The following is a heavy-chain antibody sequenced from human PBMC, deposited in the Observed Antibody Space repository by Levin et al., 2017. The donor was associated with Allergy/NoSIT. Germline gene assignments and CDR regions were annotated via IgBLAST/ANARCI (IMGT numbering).Heavy chain of an antibody. V-gene: IGHV5-51*01. Sequence: GESLKISCKGSGYSFTSHWIGWVRQMPGKGLEWMGIIYPSDSDTRYSPSFQGQVTISADKSISAAYLQWSSLKASDTAIYYCARHGKTSLRFDAFDIWGQGTMVTVSS. J-gene: IGHJ3*02. CDR3: ARHGKTSLRFDAFDI. CDR1: GYSFTSHW. CDR2: IYPSDSDT.